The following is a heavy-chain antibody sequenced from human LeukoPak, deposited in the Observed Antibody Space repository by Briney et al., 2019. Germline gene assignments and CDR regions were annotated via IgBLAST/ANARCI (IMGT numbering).Heavy chain of an antibody. CDR3: ARRRYCSGGSCYDY. CDR2: IYYSGST. Sequence: SETLSLTCTVSGGSLSSISYYWGWIRQPPGKGLEWIGSIYYSGSTYYNPSLKSRVTISVDTSKNQFSLKLSSVTAADTAVYYCARRRYCSGGSCYDYWGQGTLVTVSS. J-gene: IGHJ4*02. V-gene: IGHV4-39*01. CDR1: GGSLSSISYY. D-gene: IGHD2-15*01.